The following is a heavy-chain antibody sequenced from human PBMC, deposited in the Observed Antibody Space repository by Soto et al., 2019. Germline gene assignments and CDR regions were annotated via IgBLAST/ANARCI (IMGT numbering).Heavy chain of an antibody. D-gene: IGHD3-10*01. V-gene: IGHV2-5*02. CDR2: IYWDDDK. CDR1: GFSFSSSAVG. Sequence: KESGPTLVKPTQTLTLTCTFSGFSFSSSAVGVAWIRQPPGKALEWLALIYWDDDKRYSPSLKSRLTITRDTSKNQVVLTRTAMDPVDTGTYFCVRRTTVRGVIAAHFDNWGQGTLVTVSS. J-gene: IGHJ4*02. CDR3: VRRTTVRGVIAAHFDN.